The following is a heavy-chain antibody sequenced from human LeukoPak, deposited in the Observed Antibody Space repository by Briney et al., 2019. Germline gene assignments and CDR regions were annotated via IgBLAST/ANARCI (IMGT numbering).Heavy chain of an antibody. CDR3: ASARDGYNYY. CDR1: GGSISSYY. V-gene: IGHV4-59*01. D-gene: IGHD5-24*01. J-gene: IGHJ4*02. Sequence: SETLSLTCTVSGGSISSYYWSWVRQPPGKGLEWIGYIYYSGSTNYNPPLKSRVTISVDTSKNQFSLKLSSVTAADTAVYYCASARDGYNYYWGQGTLVTVSS. CDR2: IYYSGST.